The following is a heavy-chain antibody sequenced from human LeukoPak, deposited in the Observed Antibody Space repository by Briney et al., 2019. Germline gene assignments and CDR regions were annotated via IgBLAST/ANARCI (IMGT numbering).Heavy chain of an antibody. Sequence: ASVKVSCKASGYTFTDYYIHWVRQAPGQGPEWLGWIHPNNGGSRSAQKFQGRVTMTRDTSISTTYMELEGLKSDDTALYYCARGGRNGYCSSTSCYGSSGFDYWAREPWPPSPQ. D-gene: IGHD2-2*01. CDR2: IHPNNGGS. CDR3: ARGGRNGYCSSTSCYGSSGFDY. V-gene: IGHV1-2*02. CDR1: GYTFTDYY. J-gene: IGHJ4*02.